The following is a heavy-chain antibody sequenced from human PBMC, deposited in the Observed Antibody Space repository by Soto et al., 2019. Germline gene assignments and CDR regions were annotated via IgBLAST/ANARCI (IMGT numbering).Heavy chain of an antibody. CDR1: GFTFSSYW. Sequence: GGSLRLSCAASGFTFSSYWMSWVRQAPGKGLEWVANIKQDGSEKYYVDSVKGRFTISRDNAKNSLYLQMNSLRAEDTAVYYCARVGSIVATIGGDFDYWGQGTLVTVSS. J-gene: IGHJ4*02. CDR3: ARVGSIVATIGGDFDY. CDR2: IKQDGSEK. V-gene: IGHV3-7*01. D-gene: IGHD5-12*01.